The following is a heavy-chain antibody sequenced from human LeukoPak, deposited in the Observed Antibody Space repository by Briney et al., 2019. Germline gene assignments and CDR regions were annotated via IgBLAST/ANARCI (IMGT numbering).Heavy chain of an antibody. CDR1: GGSISNYY. J-gene: IGHJ5*02. CDR3: ARGYYDSSGYSNPFDP. D-gene: IGHD3-22*01. V-gene: IGHV4-59*01. Sequence: SETLSPTCTVSGGSISNYYWSWIRQPPRKGLEWIGYIHSSGNTNYKPSLKSRVTMSVDTSKNQFSLKLTSVTGADTAVYYCARGYYDSSGYSNPFDPWGQGTLVTVSS. CDR2: IHSSGNT.